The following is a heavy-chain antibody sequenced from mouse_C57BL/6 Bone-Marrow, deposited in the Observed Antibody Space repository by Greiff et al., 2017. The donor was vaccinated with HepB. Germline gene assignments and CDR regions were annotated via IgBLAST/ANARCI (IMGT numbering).Heavy chain of an antibody. CDR1: GYAFSSYW. Sequence: QVQLQQSGAELVKPGASVKISCKASGYAFSSYWMNWVKQRPGKGLEGIGQIYPGDGDTNYNGKFKGKATLTADKSSSTAYMQLSSLTSEDSAVYFCARERVYDGYVFAYWGQGTLVTVSA. D-gene: IGHD2-3*01. J-gene: IGHJ3*01. V-gene: IGHV1-80*01. CDR2: IYPGDGDT. CDR3: ARERVYDGYVFAY.